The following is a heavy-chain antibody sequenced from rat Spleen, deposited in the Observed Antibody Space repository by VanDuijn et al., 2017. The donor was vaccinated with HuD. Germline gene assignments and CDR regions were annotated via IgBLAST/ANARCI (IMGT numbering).Heavy chain of an antibody. V-gene: IGHV5-29*01. Sequence: EVQLVESGGGLVQPGRSLKLSCAASGFIFSRSAMAWVRQAPTKGLEWVATISYDGTSTYYRDSVKGRFTISRDNAKSTLYLQMDSLGSEDTATYYCAREKWINTVATPFDYWGQGVMVTVSS. CDR2: ISYDGTST. CDR1: GFIFSRSA. CDR3: AREKWINTVATPFDY. J-gene: IGHJ2*01. D-gene: IGHD1-3*01.